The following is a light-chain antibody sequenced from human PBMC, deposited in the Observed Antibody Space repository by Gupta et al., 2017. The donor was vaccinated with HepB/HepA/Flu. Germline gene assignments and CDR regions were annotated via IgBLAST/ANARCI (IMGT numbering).Light chain of an antibody. CDR1: SSNIGTGYD. V-gene: IGLV1-40*01. CDR2: SDN. J-gene: IGLJ3*02. CDR3: QSYDSSLRGSV. Sequence: ISCTGSSSNIGTGYDVHWYQQLPGTAPKLLIFSDNNRPSGVPDRFSGSKSGTSATLAITGLQTEDEADYYCQSYDSSLRGSVFGGGTKVTVV.